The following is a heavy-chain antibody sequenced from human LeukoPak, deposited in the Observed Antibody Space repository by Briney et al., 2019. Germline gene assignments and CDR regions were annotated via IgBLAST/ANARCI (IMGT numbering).Heavy chain of an antibody. CDR2: IYTSGST. CDR1: GGSISSYY. CDR3: ARRYSSGWTYYFDY. D-gene: IGHD6-19*01. Sequence: SETLSLTCTVSGGSISSYYWSWIRQPAGKGLEWIGRIYTSGSTNYNPSLKSRVTISVDTSKKQFSLQRRSVTAADPAVYYCARRYSSGWTYYFDYWGQGTLVTVSS. V-gene: IGHV4-4*07. J-gene: IGHJ4*02.